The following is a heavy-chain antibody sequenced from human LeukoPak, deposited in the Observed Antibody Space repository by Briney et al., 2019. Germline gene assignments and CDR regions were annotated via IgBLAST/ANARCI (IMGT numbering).Heavy chain of an antibody. V-gene: IGHV4-34*01. CDR2: INQSGST. D-gene: IGHD5-18*01. J-gene: IGHJ4*02. Sequence: SETLSLTCAVYGGSFSGYYWSWIRQPPGKGLEWIGEINQSGSTNYNPSLKSRVTISVDTSKNQFSLKLSSVTAADTAVYYCASPRGYSYGSRTDDDYWGQGTLVTVSS. CDR3: ASPRGYSYGSRTDDDY. CDR1: GGSFSGYY.